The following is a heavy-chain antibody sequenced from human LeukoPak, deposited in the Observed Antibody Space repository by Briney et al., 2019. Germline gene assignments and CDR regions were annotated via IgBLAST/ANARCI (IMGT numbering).Heavy chain of an antibody. CDR1: GFTFSNYW. CDR3: AREYCSGGTCYHDSFDI. D-gene: IGHD2-15*01. CDR2: IKQDGSEK. J-gene: IGHJ3*02. Sequence: GGSLRLSCAASGFTFSNYWMSWVRQAPGKGLEWVANIKQDGSEKYYVDSVKGRFTISRDNAKNSLYLQMNSLRAEDTAVYYCAREYCSGGTCYHDSFDIWGQGTMLTVSS. V-gene: IGHV3-7*04.